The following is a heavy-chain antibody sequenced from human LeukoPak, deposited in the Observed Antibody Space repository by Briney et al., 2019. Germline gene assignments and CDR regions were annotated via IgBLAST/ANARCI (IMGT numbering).Heavy chain of an antibody. V-gene: IGHV4-59*01. D-gene: IGHD3-16*01. CDR1: GGSISSYY. J-gene: IGHJ4*02. CDR2: IYYSGST. CDR3: ARNAVMGGFDY. Sequence: SETLSLTCTVSGGSISSYYWSWIRQPPGKGLEWIGYIYYSGSTNYNPSLKSRVTISVDTSKNQFSLKLSSVTAADTAVYYCARNAVMGGFDYWGQGTLVTVSS.